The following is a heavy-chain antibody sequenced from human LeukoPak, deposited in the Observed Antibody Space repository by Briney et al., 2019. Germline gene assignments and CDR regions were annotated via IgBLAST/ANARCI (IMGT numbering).Heavy chain of an antibody. D-gene: IGHD3-10*01. V-gene: IGHV4-61*02. CDR3: AREPITMVRGVIRYGMDV. J-gene: IGHJ6*02. CDR1: GGSISSGSYY. CDR2: IYTSGST. Sequence: SETLSLTCTVSGGSISSGSYYWSWIRQPAGKGLEWIGRIYTSGSTNYNPSLKSRVTISVDTSKNQFSLELSSVTAADTAVYYCAREPITMVRGVIRYGMDVWGQGTTVTVSS.